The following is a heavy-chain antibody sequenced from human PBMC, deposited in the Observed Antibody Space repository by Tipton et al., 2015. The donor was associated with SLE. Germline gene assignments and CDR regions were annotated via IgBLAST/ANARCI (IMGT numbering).Heavy chain of an antibody. V-gene: IGHV4-39*02. CDR3: ARGDRARNYFDY. CDR2: IYYSGST. D-gene: IGHD3-10*01. J-gene: IGHJ4*02. CDR1: YGSITSGYY. Sequence: GLVKPSETLSLTCTVSYGSITSGYYWDWIRQPPGKGLEWIGGIYYSGSTYYNPSLKSRVTISRDTSKNQFYLRLSSVTAADTAVYYCARGDRARNYFDYWGQGTLVTVSS.